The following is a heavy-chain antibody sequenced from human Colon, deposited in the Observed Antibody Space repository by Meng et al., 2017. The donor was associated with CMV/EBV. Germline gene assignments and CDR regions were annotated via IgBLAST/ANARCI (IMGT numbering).Heavy chain of an antibody. CDR3: AGSYGNGELVY. CDR1: GFTFSNYW. D-gene: IGHD1-26*01. J-gene: IGHJ4*02. V-gene: IGHV3-74*01. CDR2: INTDGRTT. Sequence: GESLKISCAASGFTFSNYWMTWVRQAPGKGLEWVSRINTDGRTTDYADSVKGRFSISRDDGRSTLYLQMNNLRAEDTAVYFCAGSYGNGELVYWGQGALVTVSS.